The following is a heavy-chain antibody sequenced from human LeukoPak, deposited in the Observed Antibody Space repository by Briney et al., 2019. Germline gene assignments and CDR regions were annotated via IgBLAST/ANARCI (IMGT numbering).Heavy chain of an antibody. V-gene: IGHV3-13*01. CDR1: GFTFSDHA. Sequence: GGSLRLSCAASGFTFSDHAMHWVRQAPGKGLEWVSAVGTAADTFYPGSVKGRFTISRESAKNSLYLQMNSLRVEDTAVYYCVRQKKSHGNFDYWGQGTLVTVSS. CDR2: VGTAADT. D-gene: IGHD1-26*01. CDR3: VRQKKSHGNFDY. J-gene: IGHJ4*02.